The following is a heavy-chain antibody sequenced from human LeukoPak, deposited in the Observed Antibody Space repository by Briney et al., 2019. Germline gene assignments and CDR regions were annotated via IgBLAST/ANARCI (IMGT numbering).Heavy chain of an antibody. CDR2: ISSSGSTI. CDR3: ARGVVVTANENYFDY. D-gene: IGHD2-21*02. J-gene: IGHJ4*02. Sequence: GGSLRLSCAAFGFTVSSNYMSWIRQAPGKGLEWVSYISSSGSTIYYADSVKGRFTISRDNAKNSLYLQMNSLRAEDTAVYYCARGVVVTANENYFDYWGQGTLVTVSS. V-gene: IGHV3-11*01. CDR1: GFTVSSNY.